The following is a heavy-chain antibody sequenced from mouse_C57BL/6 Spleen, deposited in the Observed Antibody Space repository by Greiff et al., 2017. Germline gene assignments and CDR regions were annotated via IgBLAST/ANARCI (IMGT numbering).Heavy chain of an antibody. CDR1: GFNIKDYY. CDR2: IDPEDGDT. J-gene: IGHJ1*03. D-gene: IGHD1-1*01. V-gene: IGHV14-1*01. CDR3: TAYYYGSSYRYFDV. Sequence: VQLKESGAELVRPGASVKLSCTASGFNIKDYYMHWVKQRPEQGLEWIGRIDPEDGDTEYAPKFQGKATMTADTSSNTAYLQLSSLTSEDTAVYYCTAYYYGSSYRYFDVWDTGTTVTVSS.